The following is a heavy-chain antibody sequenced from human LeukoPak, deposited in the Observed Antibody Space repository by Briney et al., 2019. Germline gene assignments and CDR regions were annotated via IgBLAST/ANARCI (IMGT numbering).Heavy chain of an antibody. D-gene: IGHD3-10*01. CDR1: GYTFTNYA. CDR3: MRGLLWFGELSPPGY. V-gene: IGHV1-3*01. CDR2: INAGNDNT. Sequence: GASVKVSCKASGYTFTNYAIHWVRQAPGQRLEWMGWINAGNDNTKYSQKFQGRVTITRDTSASTVYMELSSLRSEDMAVYYCMRGLLWFGELSPPGYWGQGTLITVSS. J-gene: IGHJ4*02.